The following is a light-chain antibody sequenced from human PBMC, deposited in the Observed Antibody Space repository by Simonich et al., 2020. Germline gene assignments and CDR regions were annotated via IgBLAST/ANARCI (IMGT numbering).Light chain of an antibody. CDR2: DAS. Sequence: DIQMPQSPSSLSASVGDRVTITCQASQDISNYLNWYQQKPGKAPKLLIYDASNLETWVPSRFSGSGSGTEFTLTISSLQPEDFATDYCLQHNSYSWTLGQGTKVEIK. CDR1: QDISNY. J-gene: IGKJ1*01. CDR3: LQHNSYSWT. V-gene: IGKV1-33*01.